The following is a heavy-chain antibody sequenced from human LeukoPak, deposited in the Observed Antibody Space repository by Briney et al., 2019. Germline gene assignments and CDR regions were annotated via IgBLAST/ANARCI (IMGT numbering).Heavy chain of an antibody. CDR1: GFTFSRYG. CDR3: AKDQQVAAAAYYFDS. J-gene: IGHJ4*02. Sequence: GRSLRLSCAASGFTFSRYGLHWVRQAPGKGLEWVAVIASDGNDKKYADSVKGRFTISRDNSKNTLYLQMNSLRAEDTAVYYCAKDQQVAAAAYYFDSWGQGTLVTVSS. V-gene: IGHV3-30*18. D-gene: IGHD6-13*01. CDR2: IASDGNDK.